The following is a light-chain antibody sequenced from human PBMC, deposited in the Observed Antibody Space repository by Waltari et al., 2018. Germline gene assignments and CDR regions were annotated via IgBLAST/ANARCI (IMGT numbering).Light chain of an antibody. J-gene: IGKJ1*01. V-gene: IGKV1-5*03. CDR3: QQYSTYSLWA. Sequence: DIQMTQSPSTLSASIGDRVTITCRASPNISRWLAWYQQKPGKAPNLLIYKTSSLQSGVPSRFSGSGSGTEFTLTISSLQPEDFATYYCQQYSTYSLWAFGQGTKVEIK. CDR1: PNISRW. CDR2: KTS.